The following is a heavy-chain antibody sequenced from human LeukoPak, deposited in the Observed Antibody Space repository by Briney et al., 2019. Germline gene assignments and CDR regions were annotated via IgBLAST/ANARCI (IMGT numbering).Heavy chain of an antibody. CDR2: ISSSGSTI. V-gene: IGHV3-48*03. CDR3: ARDSPNYDILTGYPYWYFDL. Sequence: PGGSLRLSCAASGFTFSSYEMNWVRQAPGKGLEWVLYISSSGSTIYYADSVKGRFTISRDNAKNSLYLQMNSLRAEDTAVYYCARDSPNYDILTGYPYWYFDLWGRGTLVTVSS. J-gene: IGHJ2*01. CDR1: GFTFSSYE. D-gene: IGHD3-9*01.